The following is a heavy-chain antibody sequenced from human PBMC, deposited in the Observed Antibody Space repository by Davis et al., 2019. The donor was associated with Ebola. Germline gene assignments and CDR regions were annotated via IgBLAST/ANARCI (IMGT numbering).Heavy chain of an antibody. D-gene: IGHD4-23*01. CDR1: GFTFSGSA. J-gene: IGHJ4*02. CDR2: IRSKANSYAT. Sequence: GESLKISCAASGFTFSGSAMHWVRQASGKGLEWVGRIRSKANSYATAYAASVKGRFTISRDNAKNSLYLQMNSLRDEDTAVYYCARDPRWYSRDFDYWGQGTLVTVSS. CDR3: ARDPRWYSRDFDY. V-gene: IGHV3-73*01.